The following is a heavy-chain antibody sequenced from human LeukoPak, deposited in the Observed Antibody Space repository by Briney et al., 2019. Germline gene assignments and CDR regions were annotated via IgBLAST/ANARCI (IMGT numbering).Heavy chain of an antibody. CDR2: VSQRGSA. CDR3: VVTPNMYYFDD. J-gene: IGHJ4*02. CDR1: AYSISNGYY. Sequence: PSETLSLTCSVSAYSISNGYYWVWIRQPPGKGLEWIGSVSQRGSAYYNPSLKSRVAISVDTSKNQFSLNLRSVTAADTAVYYCVVTPNMYYFDDWARGTLVTVSS. V-gene: IGHV4-38-2*02.